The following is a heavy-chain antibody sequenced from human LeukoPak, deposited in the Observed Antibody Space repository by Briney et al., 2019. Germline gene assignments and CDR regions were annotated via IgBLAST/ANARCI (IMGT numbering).Heavy chain of an antibody. Sequence: PSETLSLTCTVSGGSISSSSYYWGWIRQPPGKGLEWIGSIYYSGSTYYNPSLKSRVTISVDTSKNQFSLTLSSVTAAGTAVYYCARQGRISMIVVLIEDAFDIWGQGTMVTVSS. J-gene: IGHJ3*02. CDR3: ARQGRISMIVVLIEDAFDI. V-gene: IGHV4-39*01. CDR2: IYYSGST. CDR1: GGSISSSSYY. D-gene: IGHD3-22*01.